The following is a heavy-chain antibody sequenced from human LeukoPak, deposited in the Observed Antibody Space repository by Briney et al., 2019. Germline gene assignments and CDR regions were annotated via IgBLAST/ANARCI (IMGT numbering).Heavy chain of an antibody. J-gene: IGHJ4*02. D-gene: IGHD6-13*01. CDR1: GYTFTSYA. V-gene: IGHV1-3*01. CDR3: ARVGAAAGPYYFDY. Sequence: ASVKVSCKASGYTFTSYAMHWVRQAPGQRLEWMGWINAGNGNTKYSQKFQGRVTITRDTSASTAYMELSSLRSEDTAVYYCARVGAAAGPYYFDYWGQGTLDTVSS. CDR2: INAGNGNT.